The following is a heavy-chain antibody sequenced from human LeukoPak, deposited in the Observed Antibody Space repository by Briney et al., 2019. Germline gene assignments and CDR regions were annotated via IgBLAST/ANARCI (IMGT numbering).Heavy chain of an antibody. V-gene: IGHV3-21*01. Sequence: PGGSPRLSCDASGFTFSRYSMNWVRQAPGKGLEWVAAITSASNSINYGDSVKGRFTISRDNAENSLFLHMKSLGVEDTGLYYCARGTGTYDFWGQGTLVTVSS. CDR1: GFTFSRYS. CDR2: ITSASNSI. D-gene: IGHD1-26*01. J-gene: IGHJ4*02. CDR3: ARGTGTYDF.